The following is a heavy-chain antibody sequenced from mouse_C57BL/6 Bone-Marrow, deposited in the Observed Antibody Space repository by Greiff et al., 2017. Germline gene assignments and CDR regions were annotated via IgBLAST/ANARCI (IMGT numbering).Heavy chain of an antibody. CDR1: GFNIKDDY. CDR2: IDPENGDT. J-gene: IGHJ4*01. CDR3: TTYDYDRDAMDY. Sequence: EVQLVESGAELVRPGASVKLSCTASGFNIKDDYMHWVKQRPEQGLEWIGWIDPENGDTEYASKFQGKATITADTSSNTAYLQLSSLTSEDTAVYYCTTYDYDRDAMDYWGQGTSVTVSS. D-gene: IGHD2-4*01. V-gene: IGHV14-4*01.